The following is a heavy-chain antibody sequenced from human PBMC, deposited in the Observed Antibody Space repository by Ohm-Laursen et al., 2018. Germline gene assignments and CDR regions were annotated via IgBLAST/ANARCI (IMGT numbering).Heavy chain of an antibody. J-gene: IGHJ3*02. CDR2: IYYSGST. V-gene: IGHV4-61*01. D-gene: IGHD2-15*01. CDR3: ARDRITSRLNAFDI. Sequence: SQTLSLTCPVSGGSISSSSYYWGWIRQPPGKGLEWIGYIYYSGSTNYNPSLKSRVTISVDTSKNQFSLKLSSVTAADTAVYYCARDRITSRLNAFDIWGQGTMVTVSS. CDR1: GGSISSSSYY.